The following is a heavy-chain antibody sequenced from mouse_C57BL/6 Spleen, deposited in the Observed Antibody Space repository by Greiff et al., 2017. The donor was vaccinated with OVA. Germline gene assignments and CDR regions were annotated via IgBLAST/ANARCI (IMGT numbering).Heavy chain of an antibody. Sequence: QVQLQQPGAELVKPGASVKLSCKASGYTFTSYWMHWVKQRPGRGLEWIGRIDPKSGGTKYNEKFKSKATLTVDKPSSTAYLQLSSLTSEDSAVYYFARGYWDYAMDYWGQGTSVTVSS. CDR3: ARGYWDYAMDY. D-gene: IGHD4-1*01. CDR2: IDPKSGGT. CDR1: GYTFTSYW. V-gene: IGHV1-72*01. J-gene: IGHJ4*01.